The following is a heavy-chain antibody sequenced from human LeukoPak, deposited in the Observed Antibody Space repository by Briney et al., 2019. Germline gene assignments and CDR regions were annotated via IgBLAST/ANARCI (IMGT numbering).Heavy chain of an antibody. CDR1: GFTFSSYS. V-gene: IGHV3-21*01. CDR2: ISSSSYI. CDR3: ARDLGAVTGNFDY. D-gene: IGHD6-19*01. J-gene: IGHJ4*02. Sequence: GGSLRLSCAASGFTFSSYSMNWVRQAPGKGLEWVSSISSSSYIYYADSVKGRFTISRDNAKNSLYLQMNSLRAEDTAVYYCARDLGAVTGNFDYWGQGTLVTVSS.